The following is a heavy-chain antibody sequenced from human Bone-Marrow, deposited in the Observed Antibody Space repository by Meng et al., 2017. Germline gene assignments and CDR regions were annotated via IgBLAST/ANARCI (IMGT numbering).Heavy chain of an antibody. CDR1: GFTFSSYS. CDR2: ISSSSSYI. J-gene: IGHJ3*02. Sequence: GESLKISCAASGFTFSSYSMNWVRQAPGKGLEWVSSISSSSSYISYADSVKGRFTISSDNVNYSLSLQRNSLRAEDTAAYYCVPTDRKGYFDWLSEGIYHDAFDIWGQGTMVT. D-gene: IGHD3-9*01. CDR3: VPTDRKGYFDWLSEGIYHDAFDI. V-gene: IGHV3-21*01.